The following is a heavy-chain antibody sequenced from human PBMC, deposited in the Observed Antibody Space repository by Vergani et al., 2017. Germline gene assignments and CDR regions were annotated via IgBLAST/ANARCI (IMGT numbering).Heavy chain of an antibody. CDR3: ARDQYDILTGYYNVGWFDP. D-gene: IGHD3-9*01. CDR2: IYHSGST. V-gene: IGHV4-30-2*01. J-gene: IGHJ5*02. CDR1: GGSISSGGYS. Sequence: QLQLQESGSGLVKPSQTLSLTCAVSGGSISSGGYSWSWIRQPPGKGLEWIGYIYHSGSTYYNPSLKSRVTISVDRSKNQFSLKLSSVTAADTAVYYCARDQYDILTGYYNVGWFDPWGQGTLVTVSS.